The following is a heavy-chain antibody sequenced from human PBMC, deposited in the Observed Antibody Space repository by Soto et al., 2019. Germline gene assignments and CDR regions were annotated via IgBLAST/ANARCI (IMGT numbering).Heavy chain of an antibody. CDR1: GFTFSDYY. CDR3: ARDFELSDHYMDV. J-gene: IGHJ6*03. Sequence: PGGSLRLSCAASGFTFSDYYMSWIRQAPGKGLEWVSYISSSGSTIYYADSVKGRFTISRDNAKNSLYLQMNSLRAEDTAVYYCARDFELSDHYMDVWGKGTTVTVSS. V-gene: IGHV3-11*01. D-gene: IGHD3-16*02. CDR2: ISSSGSTI.